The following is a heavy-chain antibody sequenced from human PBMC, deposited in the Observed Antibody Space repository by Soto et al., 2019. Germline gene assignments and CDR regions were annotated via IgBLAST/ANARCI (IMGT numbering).Heavy chain of an antibody. V-gene: IGHV1-58*01. D-gene: IGHD3-3*01. CDR3: AAEETYYDFWSGYSHFDY. CDR1: GFTFTSSA. Sequence: ASVKVSCKASGFTFTSSAVQWVRQARGQRLEWIGWIVVGSGNTNYAQKFQERVTITRDMSTSTAYMELSSLRSEDTAVYYCAAEETYYDFWSGYSHFDYWGQGTLVTVSS. CDR2: IVVGSGNT. J-gene: IGHJ4*02.